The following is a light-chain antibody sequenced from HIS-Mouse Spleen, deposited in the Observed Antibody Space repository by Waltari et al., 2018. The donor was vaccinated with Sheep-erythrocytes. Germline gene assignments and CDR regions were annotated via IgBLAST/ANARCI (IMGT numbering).Light chain of an antibody. CDR2: SNN. V-gene: IGLV1-44*01. CDR3: AAWDDSLNGVV. Sequence: QSVLTQPPSASGTPGQRVTISCSVSSSNIRSNTVHWYPKLPGTAPQLLIYSNNQRPSGVPDRFSGSKSGTAASLAISGLQSEDEADYYCAAWDDSLNGVVFGGGTKLTVL. J-gene: IGLJ2*01. CDR1: SSNIRSNT.